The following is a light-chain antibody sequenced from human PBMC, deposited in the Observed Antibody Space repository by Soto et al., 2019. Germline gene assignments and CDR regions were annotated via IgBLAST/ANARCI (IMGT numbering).Light chain of an antibody. J-gene: IGKJ5*01. CDR3: QQYYSTPRT. V-gene: IGKV4-1*01. Sequence: EIVMTQAPAPLAVSLGERATINCKSSQSVLYSSNNENFLAWYQQKPGQPPKVIIYWASTRESGVPDRFSGSGSGTDFTLTISSLQAEDVAVYYCQQYYSTPRTFGQGTRLEIK. CDR1: QSVLYSSNNENF. CDR2: WAS.